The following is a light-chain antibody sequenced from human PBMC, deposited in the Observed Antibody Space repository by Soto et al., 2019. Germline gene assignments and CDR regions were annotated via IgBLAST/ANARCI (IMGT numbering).Light chain of an antibody. CDR3: HQVKGYPFT. Sequence: DIQLTQSPSFLSASVGDRVTITCRASQDITNYLAWHQQKPGKAPKLLIYAASTLQSGVPSRFSGSGSGTEFTLTITSLQPEDFATYYCHQVKGYPFTFGGGTKVDI. CDR2: AAS. CDR1: QDITNY. V-gene: IGKV1-9*01. J-gene: IGKJ4*01.